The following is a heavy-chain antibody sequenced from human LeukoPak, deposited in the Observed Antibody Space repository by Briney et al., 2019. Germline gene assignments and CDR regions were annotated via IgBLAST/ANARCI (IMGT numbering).Heavy chain of an antibody. J-gene: IGHJ5*02. CDR3: ARRVVGAYNWFDP. CDR1: GGSISSCY. D-gene: IGHD1-26*01. CDR2: IYYSGST. Sequence: SETLSLTCTVSGGSISSCYWSWIRQPPGKGLEWIGYIYYSGSTNYNPSLKSRVTISVDTSKNQFSLKLSSVTAADTAVYYCARRVVGAYNWFDPWGQGTLVTVSS. V-gene: IGHV4-59*08.